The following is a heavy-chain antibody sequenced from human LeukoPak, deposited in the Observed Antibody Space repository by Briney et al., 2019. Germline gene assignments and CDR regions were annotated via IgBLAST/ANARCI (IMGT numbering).Heavy chain of an antibody. CDR1: GGSISSGDYY. CDR2: IYYSGST. V-gene: IGHV4-30-4*01. D-gene: IGHD3-22*01. J-gene: IGHJ4*02. CDR3: ARATYYYDSSGETNKIDYFDY. Sequence: PSETLSLTCTVSGGSISSGDYYWSWIRQPPGKGLEWIGYIYYSGSTYYNPSLKSRVTILVDTSKNQFSLKLSSVTAADTAVYYCARATYYYDSSGETNKIDYFDYWGQGTLVTVSS.